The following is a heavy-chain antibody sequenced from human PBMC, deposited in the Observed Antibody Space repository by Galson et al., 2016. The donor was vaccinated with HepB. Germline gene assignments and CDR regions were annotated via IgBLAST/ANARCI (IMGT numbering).Heavy chain of an antibody. CDR2: IYSGGTT. J-gene: IGHJ4*02. D-gene: IGHD1-1*01. CDR1: GFTVSNND. V-gene: IGHV3-66*01. CDR3: SRSPNWNFL. Sequence: SLRLSCAASGFTVSNNDMRWVRQAPGKGLEWVSVIYSGGTTYYADSAKGRFTITRDSTTNNLYPQMNSRGAEDTAVYYCSRSPNWNFLWGQGTLVTVSS.